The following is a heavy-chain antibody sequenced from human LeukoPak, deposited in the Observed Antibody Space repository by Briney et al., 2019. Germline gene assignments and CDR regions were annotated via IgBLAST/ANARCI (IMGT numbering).Heavy chain of an antibody. CDR1: VYTFSSYD. Sequence: GSSVKVSCKASVYTFSSYDISWVRQAPGQGLEWMGWISTYNGNTYYAQKLQGRVTMTTDTSTSTVYMELRSLRSDDTAVYYCARGGSSSPWGMDVWGQGTTVTVPS. CDR2: ISTYNGNT. D-gene: IGHD6-6*01. J-gene: IGHJ6*02. V-gene: IGHV1-18*01. CDR3: ARGGSSSPWGMDV.